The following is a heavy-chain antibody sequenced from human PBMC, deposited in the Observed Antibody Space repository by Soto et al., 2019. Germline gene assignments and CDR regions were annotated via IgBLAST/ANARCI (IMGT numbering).Heavy chain of an antibody. V-gene: IGHV4-39*01. CDR3: ARHTPAISISDH. D-gene: IGHD2-15*01. CDR2: IYYSGST. CDR1: GGSISSSSYY. J-gene: IGHJ4*02. Sequence: QLQLQESGPGLVKPSETLSLTCTVSGGSISSSSYYWGWIRQPPGKGLEWIGSIYYSGSTYYNPSLKRRVTISVDTSTNQFSLKLISVTAADTAVYYCARHTPAISISDHWGQGTLVTVSS.